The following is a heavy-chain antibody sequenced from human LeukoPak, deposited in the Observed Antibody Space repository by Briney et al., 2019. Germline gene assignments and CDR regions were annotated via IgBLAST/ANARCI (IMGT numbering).Heavy chain of an antibody. J-gene: IGHJ4*02. D-gene: IGHD5-18*01. Sequence: GGSLRLSCAGSGFTFSSYYMSWVRQAPGKGLEWVANIKGDGSEIYYVDSVKGRFTISRDNAENSLYLQMNSLRAEDTAVYYCAREATYSYAYALDYWGQGTLVTVSS. CDR3: AREATYSYAYALDY. V-gene: IGHV3-7*01. CDR1: GFTFSSYY. CDR2: IKGDGSEI.